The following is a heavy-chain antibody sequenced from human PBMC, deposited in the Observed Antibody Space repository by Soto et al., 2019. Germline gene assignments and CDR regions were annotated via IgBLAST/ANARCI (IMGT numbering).Heavy chain of an antibody. D-gene: IGHD3-10*02. CDR1: GFTFSTYA. CDR2: ILHDETP. V-gene: IGHV3-23*01. J-gene: IGHJ4*02. CDR3: AKDPFHTSGQMFCFES. Sequence: GGSMRLSCAASGFTFSTYAMTWVRQAPGRGLEWVSTILHDETPFYTDSVKGRFTISRDNVRGTLYLQMNGLRVEDAALYYCAKDPFHTSGQMFCFESWGPG.